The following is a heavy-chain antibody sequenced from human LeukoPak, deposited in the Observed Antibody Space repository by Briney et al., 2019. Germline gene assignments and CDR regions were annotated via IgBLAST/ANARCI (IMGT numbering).Heavy chain of an antibody. D-gene: IGHD5-18*01. Sequence: PSQTLSLTCTVSGGSISSYYWSWIRQPPGKGLEWIGYIYYGGSTNYNPSLKSRVTISVDTSKNQFSLKLSSVTAADTAVYYCARVGGYSYGYPYYMDVWGKGTTVTISS. CDR2: IYYGGST. CDR1: GGSISSYY. CDR3: ARVGGYSYGYPYYMDV. J-gene: IGHJ6*03. V-gene: IGHV4-59*01.